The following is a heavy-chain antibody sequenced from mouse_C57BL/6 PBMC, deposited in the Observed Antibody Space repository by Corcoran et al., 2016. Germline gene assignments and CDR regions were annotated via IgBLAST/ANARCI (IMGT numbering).Heavy chain of an antibody. D-gene: IGHD1-1*01. CDR3: ARNYGSPVDY. CDR1: GYTFTDYY. V-gene: IGHV1-26*01. Sequence: EVQLQQSGPELVKPGASVKISCKASGYTFTDYYMNWVKQSHGKSLEWIGDINPNNGGTSYNQKFKGKATLTVDKSSSTAYMELRSLTSEDSAVYYCARNYGSPVDYWGQGTTLTVSS. J-gene: IGHJ2*01. CDR2: INPNNGGT.